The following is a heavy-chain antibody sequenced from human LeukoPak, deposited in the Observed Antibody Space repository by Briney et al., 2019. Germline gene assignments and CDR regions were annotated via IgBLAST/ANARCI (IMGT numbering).Heavy chain of an antibody. CDR2: IYYSGST. CDR1: GGSISSGSYY. J-gene: IGHJ6*02. Sequence: SETLSLTCTVSGGSISSGSYYCGWVRQSPGKGLEWIGIIYYSGSTYYNPSLKSRVTISLDTSKNQFSLKLSSVTAADTAVYYCARDGMRYGMDVWGQGTTATVSS. CDR3: ARDGMRYGMDV. V-gene: IGHV4-39*07. D-gene: IGHD2-8*01.